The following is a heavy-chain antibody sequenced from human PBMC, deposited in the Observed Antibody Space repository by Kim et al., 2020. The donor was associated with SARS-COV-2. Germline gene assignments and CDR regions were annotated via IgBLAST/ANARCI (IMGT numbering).Heavy chain of an antibody. CDR3: ARLGTDYYYGMDV. J-gene: IGHJ6*02. CDR2: ISSSSSYI. CDR1: GFTFSSYS. D-gene: IGHD5-18*01. Sequence: GGSLRLSCAASGFTFSSYSMNWVRQAPGKGLEWVSSISSSSSYIYYADSVKGRFTISRDNAKNSLYLQMNSLRAEDTAVYYCARLGTDYYYGMDVWGQGTTVTVSS. V-gene: IGHV3-21*01.